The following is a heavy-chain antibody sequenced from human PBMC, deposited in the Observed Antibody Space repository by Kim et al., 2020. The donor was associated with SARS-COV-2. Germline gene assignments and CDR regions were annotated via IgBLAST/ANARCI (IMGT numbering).Heavy chain of an antibody. CDR3: TTEGYYGSGSYYY. J-gene: IGHJ4*02. D-gene: IGHD3-10*01. V-gene: IGHV3-15*01. Sequence: YAPPVKGRFTSSRDDSKNTLYLQLNSLKTEDTAVYYCTTEGYYGSGSYYYWGQGTLVPVSS.